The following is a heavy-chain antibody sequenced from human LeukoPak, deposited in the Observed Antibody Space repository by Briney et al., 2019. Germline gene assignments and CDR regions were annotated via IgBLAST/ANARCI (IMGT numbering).Heavy chain of an antibody. CDR3: ARQVVVVIIANFDY. CDR2: IHYSGST. J-gene: IGHJ4*02. Sequence: SETLSLTCTVSGGFISGYSWSWIRQPPGKGLEWIGYIHYSGSTNYNPSLKSRVTISVDTSKNQFSLKLSSVTAADTAVYYCARQVVVVIIANFDYWGQGTLVTVSS. V-gene: IGHV4-59*08. CDR1: GGFISGYS. D-gene: IGHD3-22*01.